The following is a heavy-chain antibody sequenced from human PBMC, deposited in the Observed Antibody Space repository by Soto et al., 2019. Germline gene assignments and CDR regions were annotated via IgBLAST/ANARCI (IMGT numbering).Heavy chain of an antibody. CDR3: ARGTQPYYDILTGRNWFDP. J-gene: IGHJ5*02. D-gene: IGHD3-9*01. CDR2: IYYSGST. CDR1: GGSISSYY. V-gene: IGHV4-59*01. Sequence: ASETLSLTCTVSGGSISSYYWSWIRQPPGKGLEWIGYIYYSGSTNYNPSLKSRVTISVDTSKNQFSLKLSSVTAADTAVYYCARGTQPYYDILTGRNWFDPWGQGTLVTVSS.